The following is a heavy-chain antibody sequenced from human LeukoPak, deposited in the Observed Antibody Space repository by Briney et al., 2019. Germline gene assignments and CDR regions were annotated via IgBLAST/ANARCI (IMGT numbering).Heavy chain of an antibody. V-gene: IGHV3-23*01. CDR1: GFTFSTYA. CDR2: IGGSDGRT. J-gene: IGHJ6*03. D-gene: IGHD3-22*01. Sequence: GSLRLSCAASGFTFSTYAMSWVRQAPGKGLGWVSFIGGSDGRTRYADSVKGRFTISRDNSKNTLYLEMNSLRAEDTAVYYCAKDSSSYDWGYMDVWGKGTTVTISS. CDR3: AKDSSSYDWGYMDV.